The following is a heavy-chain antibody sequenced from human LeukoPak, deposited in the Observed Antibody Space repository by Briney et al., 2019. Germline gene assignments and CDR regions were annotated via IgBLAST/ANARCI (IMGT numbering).Heavy chain of an antibody. J-gene: IGHJ4*02. CDR2: FDPEDGET. Sequence: ASVKVSCKVSGYTLTELSMHWVRQAPGKGLEWMGGFDPEDGETIYVQKFQGRVTMTRNTSISTAYMELSSLRSEDTAVYYCARRLSIAVAGIGDYWGQGTLVTVSS. D-gene: IGHD6-19*01. CDR3: ARRLSIAVAGIGDY. V-gene: IGHV1-24*01. CDR1: GYTLTELS.